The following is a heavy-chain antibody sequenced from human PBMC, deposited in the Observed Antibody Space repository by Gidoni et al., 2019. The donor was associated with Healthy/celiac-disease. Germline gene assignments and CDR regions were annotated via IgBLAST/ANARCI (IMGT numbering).Heavy chain of an antibody. D-gene: IGHD1-26*01. CDR2: IKSKTDGGTT. Sequence: EVQLVESGGGWVKPGGSLRISCAASGFTFSNAWMSWVRQAPGKGLEWVGRIKSKTDGGTTDYAAPVKGRFTISRDDSKNTLYLQMNSLKTEDTAVYYCTTGEELPYYYYYYGMDVWGQGTTVTVSS. J-gene: IGHJ6*02. CDR1: GFTFSNAW. V-gene: IGHV3-15*01. CDR3: TTGEELPYYYYYYGMDV.